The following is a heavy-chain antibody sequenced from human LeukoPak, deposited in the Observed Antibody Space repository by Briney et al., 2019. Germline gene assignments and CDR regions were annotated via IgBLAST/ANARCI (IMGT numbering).Heavy chain of an antibody. CDR1: GFTFSNYA. CDR2: ISSNGGST. Sequence: GGSLRLSCAASGFTFSNYAMHWVRQAPGKGLEYVSAISSNGGSTYYANSVKGRFTVSRDNSQNTLYLQMGSLRAEDMAVYYCVRSVYSSSWFGGYWGQGTLVTVSS. J-gene: IGHJ4*02. D-gene: IGHD6-13*01. V-gene: IGHV3-64*01. CDR3: VRSVYSSSWFGGY.